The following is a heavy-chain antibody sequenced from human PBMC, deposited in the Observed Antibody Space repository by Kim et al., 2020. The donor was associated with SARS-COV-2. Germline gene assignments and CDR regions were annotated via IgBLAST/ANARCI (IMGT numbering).Heavy chain of an antibody. D-gene: IGHD5-18*01. Sequence: GGSLRLSCAASGFTFSSYWMHWVRQAPGKGLVWVSRINSDGSSTSYADSVKGRFTISRDNAKNTLYLQMNSLRAEDTAVYYCARPTGDTAMDYGMDVWGQGTTVTVSS. CDR2: INSDGSST. V-gene: IGHV3-74*01. CDR1: GFTFSSYW. J-gene: IGHJ6*02. CDR3: ARPTGDTAMDYGMDV.